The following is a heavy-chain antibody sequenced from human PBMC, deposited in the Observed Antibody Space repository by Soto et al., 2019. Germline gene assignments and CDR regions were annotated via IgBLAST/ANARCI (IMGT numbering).Heavy chain of an antibody. CDR1: GFTFSSYW. D-gene: IGHD3-3*01. CDR2: IKQDGSEK. CDR3: ARGNRGNFGVVIYYYYYYMDV. V-gene: IGHV3-7*04. Sequence: PGGSLRLSCAASGFTFSSYWMSWVRQAPGKGLEWVANIKQDGSEKYYVDSVKGRFTISRDNAKNSLYLQMNSLRAEDTAVYYCARGNRGNFGVVIYYYYYYMDVWGKGTTVTVSS. J-gene: IGHJ6*03.